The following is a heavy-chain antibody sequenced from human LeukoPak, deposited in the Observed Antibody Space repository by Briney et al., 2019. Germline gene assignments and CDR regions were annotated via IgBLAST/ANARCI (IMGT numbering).Heavy chain of an antibody. Sequence: GGSLRLSCAASGFTFSSYWMSWVRQAPGKGLEWVANIKQDGSEKYYVDSVKGRFTISRDNAKNSLYLQMNSLRAEDTAVYYCARDAKGIAAAGIGYYYYYYMDVWGKGTTVTISS. V-gene: IGHV3-7*01. J-gene: IGHJ6*03. CDR3: ARDAKGIAAAGIGYYYYYYMDV. D-gene: IGHD6-13*01. CDR1: GFTFSSYW. CDR2: IKQDGSEK.